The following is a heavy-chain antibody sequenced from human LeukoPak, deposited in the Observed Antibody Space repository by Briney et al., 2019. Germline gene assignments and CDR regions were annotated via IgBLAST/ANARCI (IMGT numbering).Heavy chain of an antibody. D-gene: IGHD1-26*01. CDR1: GFTFDDYA. CDR2: ISWHSGTI. Sequence: GRSLRLSCAASGFTFDDYAMHWVRQAPGKGLEWVSGISWHSGTIDYADSVKGRFTISRDNAKNSLYLQMNSLRAEDTALYYCSKSESGSYYRPLGYWGQGTLVTVSS. J-gene: IGHJ4*02. CDR3: SKSESGSYYRPLGY. V-gene: IGHV3-9*01.